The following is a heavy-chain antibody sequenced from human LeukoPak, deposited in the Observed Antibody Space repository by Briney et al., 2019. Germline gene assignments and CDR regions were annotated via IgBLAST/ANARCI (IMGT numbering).Heavy chain of an antibody. CDR2: MNPNSGNT. CDR3: ARARYSSGWYAGGSWFDP. J-gene: IGHJ5*02. D-gene: IGHD6-19*01. CDR1: GYTFTSYD. V-gene: IGHV1-8*01. Sequence: ASVNVSCKASGYTFTSYDINWVRQATGQGREWMGWMNPNSGNTGYAQKFQGRVTMTRNTSISTAYMELSSLRSEDTAVYYCARARYSSGWYAGGSWFDPWGQGTLVTVSS.